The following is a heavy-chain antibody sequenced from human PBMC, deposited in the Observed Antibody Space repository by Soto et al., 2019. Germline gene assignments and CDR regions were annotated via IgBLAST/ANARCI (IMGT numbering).Heavy chain of an antibody. V-gene: IGHV3-30*18. Sequence: QVQLVESGGGVIQPGRSLRLSCAASGFTFSSYGMHWVRQAPGKGLEGVAVISYDGSNKYYADSVKGRFTISRDNSKNTLYLQRNSLRAEDTAVYYCAKDTADDSSGYYDYWGQGTLVTFSS. CDR3: AKDTADDSSGYYDY. D-gene: IGHD3-22*01. CDR2: ISYDGSNK. J-gene: IGHJ4*02. CDR1: GFTFSSYG.